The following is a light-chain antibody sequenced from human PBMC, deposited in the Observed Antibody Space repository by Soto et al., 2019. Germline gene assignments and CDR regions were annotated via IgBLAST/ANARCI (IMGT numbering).Light chain of an antibody. CDR1: SSDVGGYDY. CDR3: SSYTSSSTYV. Sequence: QSALTQPVSVSGSPGQSIAISCTGTSSDVGGYDYVSWYQQHPGKAPKLVIYDVSNRPSGVSNRFSGSKSDNTASLTISGLQAEDEADYYCSSYTSSSTYVFGTGTKVTVL. J-gene: IGLJ1*01. CDR2: DVS. V-gene: IGLV2-14*01.